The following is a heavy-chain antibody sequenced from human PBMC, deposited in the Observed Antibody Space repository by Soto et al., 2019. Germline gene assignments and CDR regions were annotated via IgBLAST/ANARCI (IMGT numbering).Heavy chain of an antibody. CDR2: IWYDGSNK. J-gene: IGHJ4*02. CDR3: ARGRSGCSGGSCYSFPHDY. V-gene: IGHV3-33*01. CDR1: VFTFSSYG. D-gene: IGHD2-15*01. Sequence: GSLRLSCAASVFTFSSYGMHWVRQAPGKGLEWVAVIWYDGSNKYYADSVKGRFTISRDNSKNTLYLQMNSLRAEDTAVYYCARGRSGCSGGSCYSFPHDYWGQGT.